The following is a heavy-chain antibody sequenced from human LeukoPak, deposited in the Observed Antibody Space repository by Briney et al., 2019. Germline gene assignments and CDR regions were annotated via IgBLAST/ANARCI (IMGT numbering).Heavy chain of an antibody. CDR3: VAGVDVEMAKVGYYYYMDV. D-gene: IGHD5-24*01. J-gene: IGHJ6*03. Sequence: SETLSLTCTVSGGSISSYYWSWIRQPPGKGLEGMGYIYYSGSTNYNPSLKSRVTISVDTSKNQFSLKLSSVTAADTAVYYCVAGVDVEMAKVGYYYYMDVWGKGTTVTVSS. V-gene: IGHV4-59*01. CDR1: GGSISSYY. CDR2: IYYSGST.